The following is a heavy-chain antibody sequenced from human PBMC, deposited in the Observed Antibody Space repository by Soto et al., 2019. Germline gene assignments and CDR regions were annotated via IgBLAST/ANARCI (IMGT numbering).Heavy chain of an antibody. J-gene: IGHJ4*02. CDR2: ISYDGSNK. CDR1: GFTFSSYG. CDR3: AKGPNTEYSGYDSTN. D-gene: IGHD5-12*01. V-gene: IGHV3-30*18. Sequence: GGSLRLSCAASGFTFSSYGMHWVRQAPGKGLEWVAVISYDGSNKYYADSVKGRFTISRDNSKNTLYLQMNSLRAEDTAVYYCAKGPNTEYSGYDSTNWGQGTLVTVSS.